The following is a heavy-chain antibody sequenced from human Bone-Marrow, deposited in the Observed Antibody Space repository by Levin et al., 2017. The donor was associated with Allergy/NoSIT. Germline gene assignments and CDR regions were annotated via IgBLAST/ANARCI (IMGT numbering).Heavy chain of an antibody. J-gene: IGHJ6*03. Sequence: SETLSLTCTVSGGSISSSSYYWGWIRQPPGKGLEWIGSIYYSGSTYYNPSLKSRVTISVDTSKNQFSLKLSSVTAADTAVYYRARHLATGPLVWYMDVWGKGTTVTVSS. D-gene: IGHD5-12*01. CDR3: ARHLATGPLVWYMDV. CDR2: IYYSGST. CDR1: GGSISSSSYY. V-gene: IGHV4-39*01.